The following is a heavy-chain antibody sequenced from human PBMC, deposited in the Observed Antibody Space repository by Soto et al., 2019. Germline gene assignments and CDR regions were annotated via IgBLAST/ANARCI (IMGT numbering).Heavy chain of an antibody. J-gene: IGHJ6*02. CDR3: ARGGYYDNSWGKLSHYGLDV. CDR2: ISPYNDYT. D-gene: IGHD3-16*01. Sequence: ASVKVSCTASGGTFSNSAITWVRQAPGQGLEWLGWISPYNDYTIYAQKLQGRVTLTTDTSTRTVHMEVRGLKSDDTAVYYCARGGYYDNSWGKLSHYGLDVWGQGTSVTVSS. V-gene: IGHV1-18*01. CDR1: GGTFSNSA.